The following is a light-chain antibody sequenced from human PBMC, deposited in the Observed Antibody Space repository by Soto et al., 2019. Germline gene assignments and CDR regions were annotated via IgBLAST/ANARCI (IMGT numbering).Light chain of an antibody. CDR1: QSVSSSY. J-gene: IGKJ5*01. CDR2: GAS. CDR3: GQYGSSPPVT. Sequence: EIVLTQSPGTLSLSPGERATLSCRASQSVSSSYLAWYQQKPGQAPRLLIYGASGRATGIPDRFSGSGSGTDFTLTISRLESEDFAVYYCGQYGSSPPVTFGRGTRLEIK. V-gene: IGKV3-20*01.